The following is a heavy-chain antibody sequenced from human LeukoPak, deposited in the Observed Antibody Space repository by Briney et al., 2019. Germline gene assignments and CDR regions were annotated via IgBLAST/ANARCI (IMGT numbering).Heavy chain of an antibody. D-gene: IGHD1-14*01. CDR3: VTYSGGIKSPGYY. J-gene: IGHJ4*02. Sequence: GGSLRLSCAASGFTFPTYWMSWVRQAPGKGLEWVANIKQDGSEKYYVDSVKGRFTISGDNAKNSLYLQMNSLRVEDTADYYCVTYSGGIKSPGYYWGQGTLVTVSS. CDR2: IKQDGSEK. V-gene: IGHV3-7*01. CDR1: GFTFPTYW.